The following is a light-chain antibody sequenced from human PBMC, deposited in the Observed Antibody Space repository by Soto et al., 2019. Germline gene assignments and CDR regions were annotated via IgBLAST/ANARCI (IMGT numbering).Light chain of an antibody. CDR3: QQYNKWPPWT. Sequence: EIVMTQSPATLSVSPGERATLSCRASQSVDTNLAWYQHKPGQAPRLLIYGASTRATGIPARFSGSGSGTEFTLTISSLQSEDFAVFYCQQYNKWPPWTFGQGTKVEIK. V-gene: IGKV3-15*01. CDR1: QSVDTN. CDR2: GAS. J-gene: IGKJ1*01.